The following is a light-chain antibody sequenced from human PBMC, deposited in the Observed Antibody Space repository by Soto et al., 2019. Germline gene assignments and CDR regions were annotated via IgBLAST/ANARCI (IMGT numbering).Light chain of an antibody. J-gene: IGKJ4*01. Sequence: DIQMTQSPSSLSASVGDRVTITCRASQNINSYLNWYQQKPGKAPEFLIYAASNLQSGVPSRFSGSGSGTDFTLTINSLQPEDFATYYCQQSYSNPRTFGGGTKVEIK. CDR3: QQSYSNPRT. CDR1: QNINSY. CDR2: AAS. V-gene: IGKV1-39*01.